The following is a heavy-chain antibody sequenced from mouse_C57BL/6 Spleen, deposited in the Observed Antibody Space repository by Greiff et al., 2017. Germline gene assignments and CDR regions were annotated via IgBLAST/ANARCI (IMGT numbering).Heavy chain of an antibody. Sequence: VQLQQSDAELVKPGASVKISCKVSGYTFTDHTIHWMKQRPEQGLEWIGYIYPRDGSTKYNEKFKGKATLTADKSSSTAYMQLNSLTSEDSAVYFCARGRDYDPNYYAMDYWGQGTSVTVSS. CDR2: IYPRDGST. J-gene: IGHJ4*01. CDR3: ARGRDYDPNYYAMDY. D-gene: IGHD2-4*01. V-gene: IGHV1-78*01. CDR1: GYTFTDHT.